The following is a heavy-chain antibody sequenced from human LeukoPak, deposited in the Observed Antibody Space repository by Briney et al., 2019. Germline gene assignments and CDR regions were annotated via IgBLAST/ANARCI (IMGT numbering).Heavy chain of an antibody. Sequence: PSETLSLTCTVSGGSISTYYWSWIRQSPGKGLEWIAEIDHRGDTNYNPSVKGRVIISIDTSKNQFSLKVKSVTATDTAVYYCARGPTISGTGYFDYWGQGTLVTVSS. D-gene: IGHD1-7*01. CDR2: IDHRGDT. J-gene: IGHJ4*03. CDR3: ARGPTISGTGYFDY. CDR1: GGSISTYY. V-gene: IGHV4-34*01.